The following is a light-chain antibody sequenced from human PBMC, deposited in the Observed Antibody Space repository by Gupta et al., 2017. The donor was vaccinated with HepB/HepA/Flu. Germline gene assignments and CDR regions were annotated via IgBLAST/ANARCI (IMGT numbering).Light chain of an antibody. V-gene: IGKV2-30*01. Sequence: DVVMTQSPLSLPVTLGQPASISCRSSQSLVDSDGNTYLHWFQQRPSQSPRRLIYKVSNRESGVPDRFSGSGSGTDFTLKISRVEAEDVAVYYCLQTTQWPATFGQGTKVEIK. CDR1: QSLVDSDGNTY. CDR2: KVS. J-gene: IGKJ1*01. CDR3: LQTTQWPAT.